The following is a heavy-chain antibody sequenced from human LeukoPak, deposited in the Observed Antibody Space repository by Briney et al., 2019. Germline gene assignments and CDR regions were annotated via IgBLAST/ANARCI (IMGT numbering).Heavy chain of an antibody. Sequence: GGPLRLSCAASGFTFSTYAMNWVRQAPGKGLEWVAVISDDGRHNYYADSVKGRFTISRDNSKSTLYLQMNSLRDDDSAAYLCARVYLERLTAGYFDHWGQGTQVTVSP. CDR3: ARVYLERLTAGYFDH. J-gene: IGHJ4*02. D-gene: IGHD2-8*01. CDR1: GFTFSTYA. V-gene: IGHV3-30*04. CDR2: ISDDGRHN.